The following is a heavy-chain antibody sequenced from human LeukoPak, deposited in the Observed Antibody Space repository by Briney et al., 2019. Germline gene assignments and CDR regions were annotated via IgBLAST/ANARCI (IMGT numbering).Heavy chain of an antibody. CDR3: ARAPGDYVWGSYRSRAFDI. V-gene: IGHV4-59*01. Sequence: PSETLSLTCTVSGGSISSYYWSWIRQPPGKGLEWIGYIYYSGSTNYNPSLKSRVTISVDTSKNQFSLKLSSVTATDTAVYYCARAPGDYVWGSYRSRAFDIWGQGTMVTVSS. CDR2: IYYSGST. CDR1: GGSISSYY. J-gene: IGHJ3*02. D-gene: IGHD3-16*02.